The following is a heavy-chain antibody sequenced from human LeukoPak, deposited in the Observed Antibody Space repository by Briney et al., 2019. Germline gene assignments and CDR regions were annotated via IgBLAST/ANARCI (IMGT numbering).Heavy chain of an antibody. J-gene: IGHJ5*02. Sequence: GRSLRLSCAASGFTFSSYAMHWVRQAPGKGLEWVAVISYDGSNKYYADSVKGRFTISRDNSKNTLYLQMNSLRAEDTAVYYCARGYDSSGYYDNWFDPWGQGTLVTVSS. V-gene: IGHV3-30-3*01. CDR1: GFTFSSYA. D-gene: IGHD3-22*01. CDR2: ISYDGSNK. CDR3: ARGYDSSGYYDNWFDP.